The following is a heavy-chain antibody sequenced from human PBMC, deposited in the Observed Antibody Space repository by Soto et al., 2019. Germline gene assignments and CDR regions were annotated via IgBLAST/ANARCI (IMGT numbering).Heavy chain of an antibody. CDR3: AKFFVETGSNSGWPWSFHY. V-gene: IGHV3-23*01. CDR2: ISGSGGTT. Sequence: EVQLLESGGGLFQPGRSLRLSCAASGFTFSNYAMSWVRQAPGQGLDWVSDISGSGGTTYYADSVKGRFTISRDNSKNTLFLQMNSLRAEDAAVYYCAKFFVETGSNSGWPWSFHYWGQGTLVTVSS. J-gene: IGHJ4*02. CDR1: GFTFSNYA. D-gene: IGHD6-25*01.